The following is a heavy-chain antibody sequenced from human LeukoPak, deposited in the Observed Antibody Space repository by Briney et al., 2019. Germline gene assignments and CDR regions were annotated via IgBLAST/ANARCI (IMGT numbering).Heavy chain of an antibody. CDR2: ISSSGSTI. V-gene: IGHV3-48*03. D-gene: IGHD3-22*01. J-gene: IGHJ6*03. CDR3: AKSVFDSSGDPYMDV. Sequence: GGSLRLSCAASGFTFSSYEMNWVRQAPGKGLEWVSYISSSGSTIYYADSVKGRFTISRDNSKSTLYLQMNSLRAEDTAVYYCAKSVFDSSGDPYMDVWGKGTTVTIFS. CDR1: GFTFSSYE.